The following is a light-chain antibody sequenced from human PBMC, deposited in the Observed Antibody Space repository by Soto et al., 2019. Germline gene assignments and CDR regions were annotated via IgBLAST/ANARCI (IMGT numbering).Light chain of an antibody. CDR3: QQHYTTPWT. CDR2: AAS. CDR1: QSINSY. Sequence: DIQMTQSPFSLSASVGDRITITCRASQSINSYLTWYQQKPGKAPKLLIYAASTLQSGVPSRFSGSGSGTDFTLTITSLQPEDFATYFCQQHYTTPWTFGPGTKVEIK. V-gene: IGKV1-39*01. J-gene: IGKJ1*01.